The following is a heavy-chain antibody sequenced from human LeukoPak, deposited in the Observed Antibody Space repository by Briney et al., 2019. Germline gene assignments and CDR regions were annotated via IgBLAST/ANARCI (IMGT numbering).Heavy chain of an antibody. CDR2: INHSGST. Sequence: PSETLSLTCAVYGGSFSGYYWSWIRQPPGKGLEWIGEINHSGSTNYNTSLKSRVTISVDTSKNQFSLKLSSVTAADTAVYYCARGPGPLFGAWFDPWGPGTLVTVSS. D-gene: IGHD2-8*02. CDR1: GGSFSGYY. CDR3: ARGPGPLFGAWFDP. J-gene: IGHJ5*02. V-gene: IGHV4-34*01.